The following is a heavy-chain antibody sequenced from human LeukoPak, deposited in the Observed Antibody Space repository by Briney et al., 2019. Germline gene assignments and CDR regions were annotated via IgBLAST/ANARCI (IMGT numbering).Heavy chain of an antibody. CDR1: GGSISSSSYY. D-gene: IGHD6-19*01. V-gene: IGHV4-39*01. CDR3: ARPGYSSGWYVY. Sequence: SETLSLTCTVPGGSISSSSYYWGWIRQPPGKGLEWIGSIYASGSTYYNPSLKSRVTISVDTSKNQFSLKLSSVTAADTAVYYCARPGYSSGWYVYWGQGTLVTVSS. CDR2: IYASGST. J-gene: IGHJ4*02.